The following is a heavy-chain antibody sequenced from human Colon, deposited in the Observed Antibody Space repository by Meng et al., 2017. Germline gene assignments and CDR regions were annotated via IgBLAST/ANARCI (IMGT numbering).Heavy chain of an antibody. V-gene: IGHV4-59*01. J-gene: IGHJ5*02. CDR2: IYYSGGP. D-gene: IGHD3-10*01. CDR1: GGSITSYY. Sequence: QGQLQEPGPGLVKPSETLSLTCTVSGGSITSYYWSWIRQSPGKGLEWIGNIYYSGGPNYNPSLKSRVTLSVDMSKNQFSLKLKSVTAADTAVYYCAAYGSGTNYANNWFDPWGQGTLVTVSS. CDR3: AAYGSGTNYANNWFDP.